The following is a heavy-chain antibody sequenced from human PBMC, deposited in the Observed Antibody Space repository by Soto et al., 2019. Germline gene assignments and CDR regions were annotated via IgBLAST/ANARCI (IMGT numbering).Heavy chain of an antibody. J-gene: IGHJ5*02. Sequence: SQTLSLTCVISGDSVSSNTASWNWIRPSPSRGLEWLGRTYFRSKWYNDYAVSVKSRIIINPDTSNNQFSLQLNSVTPEDTAVYFCAKGDNLGPKTGNAFEPWGQGIMGTVSS. D-gene: IGHD1-1*01. CDR3: AKGDNLGPKTGNAFEP. CDR2: TYFRSKWYN. CDR1: GDSVSSNTAS. V-gene: IGHV6-1*01.